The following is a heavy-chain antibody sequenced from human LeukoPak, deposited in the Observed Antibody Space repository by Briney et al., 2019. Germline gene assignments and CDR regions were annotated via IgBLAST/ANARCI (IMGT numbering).Heavy chain of an antibody. J-gene: IGHJ6*02. V-gene: IGHV4-34*01. Sequence: SQTLSLTCAIYGGSFGTHSWTWICQPPGKGLEWVGEIHQSGSTNYNPSLRSRVIISVDTSKNQFSVRLRSVTAADTAMYFCTRGNMSPGSFHGMDVWGQGTMVT. CDR2: IHQSGST. CDR3: TRGNMSPGSFHGMDV. D-gene: IGHD2-21*01. CDR1: GGSFGTHS.